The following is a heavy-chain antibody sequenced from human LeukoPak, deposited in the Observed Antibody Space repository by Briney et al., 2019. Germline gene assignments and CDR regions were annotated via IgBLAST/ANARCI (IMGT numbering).Heavy chain of an antibody. V-gene: IGHV1-3*01. J-gene: IGHJ6*04. CDR2: INGGNGNT. CDR1: GYTFTSFA. CDR3: ARDLHGVAVAAYYGMDV. Sequence: ASVKVSCKASGYTFTSFAMHWLRQATGQRVEWMGWINGGNGNTNYSQTFQGRVTITTDTSASTAYMELSSLRSEDTAVDYCARDLHGVAVAAYYGMDVWGEGPAVRVSS. D-gene: IGHD6-19*01.